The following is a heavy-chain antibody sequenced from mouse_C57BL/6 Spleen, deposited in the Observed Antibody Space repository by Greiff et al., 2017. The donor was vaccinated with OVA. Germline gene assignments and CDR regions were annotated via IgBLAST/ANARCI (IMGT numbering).Heavy chain of an antibody. D-gene: IGHD2-10*01. CDR3: ARSGAYYGNPDY. Sequence: VQLQQSGAELVRPGTSVKVSCKASGYAFTNYLIEWVKQRPGQGLEWIGVINPGSGGTNYNEKFKGKATLTADKSSSTAYMQLSSLTSEDSAVYFCARSGAYYGNPDYWGQGTTLTVSS. CDR1: GYAFTNYL. J-gene: IGHJ2*01. CDR2: INPGSGGT. V-gene: IGHV1-54*01.